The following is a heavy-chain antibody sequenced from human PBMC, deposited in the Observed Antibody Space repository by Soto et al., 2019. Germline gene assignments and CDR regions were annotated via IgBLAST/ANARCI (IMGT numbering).Heavy chain of an antibody. J-gene: IGHJ4*02. CDR3: ATTGGYGTPGDY. CDR2: ISYTGYT. Sequence: QVHLQESGPGLVKPSRTLSLNCTVSGGSVSSGDYYWTWIRQHPGKGLEWIGYISYTGYTYYNPSLESRVSMSVDTSRTHFSLRLNSVTAADTAVYYCATTGGYGTPGDYWGQGTLVIVSS. D-gene: IGHD5-12*01. CDR1: GGSVSSGDYY. V-gene: IGHV4-31*03.